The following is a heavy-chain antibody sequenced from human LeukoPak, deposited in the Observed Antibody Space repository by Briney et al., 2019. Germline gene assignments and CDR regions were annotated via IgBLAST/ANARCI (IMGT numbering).Heavy chain of an antibody. CDR3: ARGSGILYWWPRSGEGYYFDY. Sequence: SETLSLTCAVYGGSFSGYYWSWIRQPPGKGLEWIGEINHSGSTNYNPSLKSRVTTSVDTSKNQFSLKLSSVTAADTAVYYCARGSGILYWWPRSGEGYYFDYWGQGTLVTVSS. CDR1: GGSFSGYY. J-gene: IGHJ4*02. D-gene: IGHD2-8*02. CDR2: INHSGST. V-gene: IGHV4-34*01.